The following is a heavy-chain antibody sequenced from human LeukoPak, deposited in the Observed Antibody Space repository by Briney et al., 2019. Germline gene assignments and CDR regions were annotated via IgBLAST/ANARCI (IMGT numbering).Heavy chain of an antibody. CDR2: ISDGGSDT. D-gene: IGHD6-6*01. V-gene: IGHV3-23*01. CDR3: AKRVPYSSSSVYFDF. J-gene: IGHJ4*02. Sequence: PGGSLRLSCAASGFTFSSCGMNWVRQAPGKGLEWVSAISDGGSDTFYADSVKGRFAISRDNSKNTLFLQMNSLRAEDTAVYYCAKRVPYSSSSVYFDFWGQGTLVTVSS. CDR1: GFTFSSCG.